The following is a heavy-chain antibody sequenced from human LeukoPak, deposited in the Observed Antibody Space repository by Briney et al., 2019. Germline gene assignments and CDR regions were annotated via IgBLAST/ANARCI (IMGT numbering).Heavy chain of an antibody. CDR3: ASAGGNSFHYYYMEV. V-gene: IGHV3-21*01. D-gene: IGHD4-23*01. Sequence: GPSQTPSYAASASPNTHYNIHWRRQAPGNRVEWVSSISSSSSYIYYADSVKCRFTISRDNAKNSLYLQINSLRAEDTAVYYCASAGGNSFHYYYMEVWGKGTTVTVS. J-gene: IGHJ6*03. CDR1: ASPNTHYN. CDR2: ISSSSSYI.